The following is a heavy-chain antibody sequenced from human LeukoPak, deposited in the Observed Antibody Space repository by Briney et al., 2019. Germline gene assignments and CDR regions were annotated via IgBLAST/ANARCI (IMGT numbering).Heavy chain of an antibody. V-gene: IGHV4-34*01. Sequence: SETLSLTCAVYGVSFSGYYWSWLRQPPGKGLEWLGEINHSGSTNYNPSLKSRVTISVDTSKNQFSLKLSSVTAADTAVYYCARGRIMIVVVITLHWFDPWGQGTLVTVSS. CDR3: ARGRIMIVVVITLHWFDP. CDR1: GVSFSGYY. J-gene: IGHJ5*02. CDR2: INHSGST. D-gene: IGHD3-22*01.